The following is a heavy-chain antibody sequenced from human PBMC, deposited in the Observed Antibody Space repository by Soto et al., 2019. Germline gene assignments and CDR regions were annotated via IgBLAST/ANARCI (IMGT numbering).Heavy chain of an antibody. CDR2: ILYGGST. V-gene: IGHV4-39*01. CDR3: ARLGSSGWYQGSCFDY. Sequence: QLQLQESGPGLVKPSETLSLTCIVSGGSITRNNHYWGWIRQSPGKGLEWIGSILYGGSTNYNPSLKSRVTLSVETSKIQFSLKMSSVTAADTALYYCARLGSSGWYQGSCFDYWGQGTLVTVSS. CDR1: GGSITRNNHY. D-gene: IGHD6-19*01. J-gene: IGHJ4*02.